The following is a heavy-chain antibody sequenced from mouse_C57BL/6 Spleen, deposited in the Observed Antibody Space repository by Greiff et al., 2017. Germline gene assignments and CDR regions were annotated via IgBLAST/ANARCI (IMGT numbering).Heavy chain of an antibody. CDR1: GFNIKDYY. CDR2: IDPEDGET. V-gene: IGHV14-2*01. D-gene: IGHD1-1*01. J-gene: IGHJ4*01. CDR3: ANSYGSSLFYAMDY. Sequence: VQLKESGAELVKPGASVKLSCTASGFNIKDYYMHWVKQRTEQGLEWIGRIDPEDGETKYAPKFQGKATITADTSSNTAYLQLSSLTSEDTAVYYCANSYGSSLFYAMDYWGQGTSVTVSS.